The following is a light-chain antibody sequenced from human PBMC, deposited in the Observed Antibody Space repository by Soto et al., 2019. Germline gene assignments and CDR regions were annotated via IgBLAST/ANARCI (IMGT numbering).Light chain of an antibody. V-gene: IGLV2-11*01. CDR3: CSYAGTSSLPYV. CDR2: DVS. Sequence: QSVLTQPRSVSGSPGQSVTISCTGSSSDVGAYNYVSWYQQHPGKAPKHIIYDVSQRPSGVPDRFSGSKSGNTASLTISGLQAEDESDYYCCSYAGTSSLPYVFGTGTKVTVL. CDR1: SSDVGAYNY. J-gene: IGLJ1*01.